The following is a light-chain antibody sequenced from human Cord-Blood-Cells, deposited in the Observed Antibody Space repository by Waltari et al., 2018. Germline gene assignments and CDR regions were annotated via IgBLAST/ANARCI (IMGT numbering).Light chain of an antibody. CDR2: AAS. CDR1: PSISRY. CDR3: QQSYSTPLT. Sequence: RARPSISRYFHFSPPHPGKAPKLLISAASRLQSGVPSRFSGSGSGTDFTLTISSLQPEDFATYYCQQSYSTPLTFGGGTKVEIK. V-gene: IGKV1-39*01. J-gene: IGKJ4*01.